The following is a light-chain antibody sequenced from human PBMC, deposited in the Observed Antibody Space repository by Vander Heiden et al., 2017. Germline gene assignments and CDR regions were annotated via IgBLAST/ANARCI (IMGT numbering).Light chain of an antibody. V-gene: IGKV1-27*01. CDR2: AAS. CDR1: QGITNY. Sequence: DIQMTQSPSSLSASVGDRVTITCRASQGITNYLAWYQQKPGKVPKLLIYAASTLKSGVPSRFSGSGSGTDFTLTISSLQPEDGPTYYCQKYNSAPQTFGQGTKVEIK. CDR3: QKYNSAPQT. J-gene: IGKJ1*01.